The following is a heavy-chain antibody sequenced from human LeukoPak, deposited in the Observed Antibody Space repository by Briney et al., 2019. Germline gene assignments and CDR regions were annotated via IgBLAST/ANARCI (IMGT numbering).Heavy chain of an antibody. Sequence: PSESLSLTCTVSGGSIIGYYWSWIRQPPGKGLEWIGYIYYSGSTNYNPSLKSRVTISVDTSKNQFSLKLRSVTAADTAVYYCARQRSNYDSSYYYHYFFDSWGQGTLVTVSS. V-gene: IGHV4-59*08. J-gene: IGHJ4*02. CDR2: IYYSGST. CDR3: ARQRSNYDSSYYYHYFFDS. CDR1: GGSIIGYY. D-gene: IGHD3-22*01.